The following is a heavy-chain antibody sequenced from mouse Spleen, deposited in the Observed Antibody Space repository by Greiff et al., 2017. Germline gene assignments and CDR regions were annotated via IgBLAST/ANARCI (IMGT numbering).Heavy chain of an antibody. CDR1: GYTFTSYW. CDR2: IDPSDSET. Sequence: VQLQQSGAELVRPGSSVKLSCKASGYTFTSYWMHWVKQRPIQGLEWIGNIDPSDSETHYTQKFQDKATLTVDTSSSTAYMQLSSLTSEDSAVYYCTRSEDGYYLDYWGQGTTLTVSS. D-gene: IGHD2-3*01. CDR3: TRSEDGYYLDY. V-gene: IGHV1-52*01. J-gene: IGHJ2*01.